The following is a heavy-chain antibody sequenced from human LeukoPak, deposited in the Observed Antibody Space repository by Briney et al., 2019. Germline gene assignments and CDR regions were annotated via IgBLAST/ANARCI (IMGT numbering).Heavy chain of an antibody. Sequence: ASVKLSCKASGYTFTSYYLHWVRQAPGQGLEWMGMVNPSGGSTSYAQKFQGRVTRTRDTSTTTVYMELSSLRSDDTAVYYCARWNSGWEFDYWGQGTLVSVSS. CDR1: GYTFTSYY. D-gene: IGHD6-19*01. V-gene: IGHV1-46*01. J-gene: IGHJ4*02. CDR3: ARWNSGWEFDY. CDR2: VNPSGGST.